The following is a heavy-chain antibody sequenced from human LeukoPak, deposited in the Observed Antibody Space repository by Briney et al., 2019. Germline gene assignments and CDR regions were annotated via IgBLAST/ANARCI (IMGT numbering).Heavy chain of an antibody. D-gene: IGHD2-2*01. Sequence: GGSLRLSCEASGFVFSSYTMTWVRQAPGQGLEWVSAIGGRGGSTYYADSVKGRVIISRDNSKNTVSLQMNSLRAEDTAVYYCAKEDIVVVPAAHDYWGQGTLVTVSS. CDR2: IGGRGGST. J-gene: IGHJ4*02. V-gene: IGHV3-23*01. CDR3: AKEDIVVVPAAHDY. CDR1: GFVFSSYT.